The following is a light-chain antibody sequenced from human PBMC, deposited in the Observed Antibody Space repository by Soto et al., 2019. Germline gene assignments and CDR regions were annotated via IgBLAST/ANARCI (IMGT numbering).Light chain of an antibody. J-gene: IGLJ2*01. CDR2: EVS. V-gene: IGLV2-23*02. Sequence: QSALTQPASVSGSPEQSITISCTGTSSDVGSYNLVSWYQQHPGKAPKLMIYEVSKRPSGVSNRFSGSKFGNTASLTISGLQAEDEADYYCCSYAGSGIVIFGGGTKVTVL. CDR1: SSDVGSYNL. CDR3: CSYAGSGIVI.